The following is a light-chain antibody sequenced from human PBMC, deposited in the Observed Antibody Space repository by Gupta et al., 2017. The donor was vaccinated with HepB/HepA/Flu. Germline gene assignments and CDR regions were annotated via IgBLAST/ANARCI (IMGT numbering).Light chain of an antibody. J-gene: IGKJ5*01. V-gene: IGKV3-20*01. CDR3: QQYGSSPVT. CDR1: QSVNDY. Sequence: EFVFTPSPDTLSLSPGERATLSCRASQSVNDYLAWYQQKPGQAPRLLIYGASSRATGIPDRFSGRGSGTDFTLTISRLEPEDFAVYYCQQYGSSPVTFGQGTRLEI. CDR2: GAS.